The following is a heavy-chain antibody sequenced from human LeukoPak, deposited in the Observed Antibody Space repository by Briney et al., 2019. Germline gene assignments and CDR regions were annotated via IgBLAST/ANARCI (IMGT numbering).Heavy chain of an antibody. CDR2: ISWNSGSI. V-gene: IGHV3-9*01. J-gene: IGHJ4*02. CDR3: AKDGTAMVTFDVDY. D-gene: IGHD5-18*01. CDR1: GFTFDDYA. Sequence: GGSLTLSCAASGFTFDDYAMHWVRQAPGKGLEWVSGISWNSGSIGYADSVKGRFTISRDNAKNSLYLQMNSLRAEDTALYYCAKDGTAMVTFDVDYWGQGTLVTVSS.